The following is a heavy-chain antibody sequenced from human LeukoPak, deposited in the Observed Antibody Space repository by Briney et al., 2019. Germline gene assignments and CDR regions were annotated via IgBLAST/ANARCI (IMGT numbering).Heavy chain of an antibody. Sequence: PGGSLRLSCAASGFTFSSYSMNWVRQAPGKGLEWVSYISSSSSTIYYADSVKGRFTISRDNAKNSLYLQMNSLRAEDTAVYYCARGWVGIVPTTFDKPYFDYWGQGTLVTVSS. CDR2: ISSSSSTI. CDR3: ARGWVGIVPTTFDKPYFDY. CDR1: GFTFSSYS. J-gene: IGHJ4*02. V-gene: IGHV3-48*04. D-gene: IGHD5-12*01.